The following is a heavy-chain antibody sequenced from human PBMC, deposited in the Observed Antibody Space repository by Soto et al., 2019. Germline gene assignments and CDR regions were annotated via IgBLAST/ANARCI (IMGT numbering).Heavy chain of an antibody. J-gene: IGHJ4*02. V-gene: IGHV4-59*01. CDR3: ARVREHSSGYGPSLDY. D-gene: IGHD3-22*01. Sequence: PSETLSLTCTVSGGSISSYYWSWIRQPPGKGLEWIGYIYYSGSTNYNPSLKSRVTISVDTSKNQFSLKLSSVTAAETAVYYCARVREHSSGYGPSLDYWGQGTVVTVSS. CDR2: IYYSGST. CDR1: GGSISSYY.